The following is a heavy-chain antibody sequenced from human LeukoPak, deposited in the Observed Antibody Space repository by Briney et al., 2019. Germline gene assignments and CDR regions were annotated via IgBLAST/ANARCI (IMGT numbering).Heavy chain of an antibody. Sequence: ASVKVSCKASGYTFISYGINWVRQAPGQGLEWMGWISPHNGNTNYDQKLQGRVTMTTDTSTSTAYMEVRSLRSDDTAVYYCARAWIAVAGPGTSDYWGQGTLVMVSS. CDR3: ARAWIAVAGPGTSDY. V-gene: IGHV1-18*01. CDR1: GYTFISYG. CDR2: ISPHNGNT. J-gene: IGHJ4*02. D-gene: IGHD6-19*01.